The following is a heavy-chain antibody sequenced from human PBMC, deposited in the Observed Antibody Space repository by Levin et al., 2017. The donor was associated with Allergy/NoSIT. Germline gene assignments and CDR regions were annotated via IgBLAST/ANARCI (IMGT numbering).Heavy chain of an antibody. V-gene: IGHV4-30-2*01. J-gene: IGHJ5*02. CDR3: VRGLAGNWFDP. Sequence: SQTLSLTCAVSGDSISSGGYSWTWIRQPPGKGLEWIGYIYHSASTYYNPSLKSRVTISVVRSKNQFSLRLSSVTAADTAVYYCVRGLAGNWFDPWGQGTLVTVSS. CDR1: GDSISSGGYS. D-gene: IGHD6-19*01. CDR2: IYHSAST.